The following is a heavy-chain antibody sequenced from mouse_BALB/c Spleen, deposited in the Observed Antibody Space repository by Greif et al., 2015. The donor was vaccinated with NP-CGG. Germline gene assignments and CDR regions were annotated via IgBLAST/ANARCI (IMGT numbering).Heavy chain of an antibody. Sequence: EVKLVESGPGLVKPSQSLSLTCTVTGYSITSDYAWNWIRQFPGNKLEWMGYISYSGSTSYNPSLKSRISITRDTSKNQFFLQLNSVTTEDTATYYCARFFYDYDYFDYWGQGTTLTVSS. D-gene: IGHD2-4*01. J-gene: IGHJ2*01. CDR1: GYSITSDYA. V-gene: IGHV3-2*02. CDR3: ARFFYDYDYFDY. CDR2: ISYSGST.